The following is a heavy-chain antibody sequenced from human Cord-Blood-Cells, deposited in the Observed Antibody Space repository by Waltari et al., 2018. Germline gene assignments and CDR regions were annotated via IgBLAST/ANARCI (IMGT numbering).Heavy chain of an antibody. CDR3: AKSDWFDP. V-gene: IGHV3-30*18. CDR2: ISYDGSNK. Sequence: QVQLVESGGGVVQPGRSLSPSCAASGFTFTSFSMHWVRPAPVKGLEWVAVISYDGSNKYYADAVKGRFTISRDNSKNTLYLQMNSLRAEDTAVYYCAKSDWFDPWGQGTLVTVSS. CDR1: GFTFTSFS. J-gene: IGHJ5*02.